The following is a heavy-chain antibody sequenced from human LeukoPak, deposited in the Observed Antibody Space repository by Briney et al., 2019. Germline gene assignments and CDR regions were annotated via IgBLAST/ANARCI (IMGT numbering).Heavy chain of an antibody. CDR3: ARGYCGSTNCHPHY. CDR1: GGSITNYY. CDR2: VSHRGST. V-gene: IGHV4-59*01. D-gene: IGHD2-2*01. Sequence: PSETLSLTCTVSGGSITNYYWTWIRQPPGKGLEWIGYVSHRGSTNHNPSLKSRVTLYTDLSKNQFSLNLSSVTAADTAVYYCARGYCGSTNCHPHYWGQGTLVTVSS. J-gene: IGHJ4*02.